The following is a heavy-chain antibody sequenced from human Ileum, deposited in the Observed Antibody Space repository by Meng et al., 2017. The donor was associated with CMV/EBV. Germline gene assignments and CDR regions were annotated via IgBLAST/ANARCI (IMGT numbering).Heavy chain of an antibody. Sequence: CKASGYTVTSNNLIWVRQAPGQGPEWMGWIDTNTGNPTYARDFTGRFVFSLDTSVSTAYLQISSLKAEDTAVYYCARDGLNERYFDYWGQGTLVTVSS. CDR2: IDTNTGNP. CDR3: ARDGLNERYFDY. CDR1: GYTVTSNN. J-gene: IGHJ4*02. D-gene: IGHD6-25*01. V-gene: IGHV7-4-1*02.